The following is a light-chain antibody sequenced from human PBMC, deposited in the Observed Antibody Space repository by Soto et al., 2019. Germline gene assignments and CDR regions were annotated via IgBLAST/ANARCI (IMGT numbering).Light chain of an antibody. Sequence: DIQMTQFPSSLSASVGERVTITCRASQSVSTYLSWYVQEPGSAPKLLIYGVSKLESGIAPRFTVSGLATDFTLTINSLQPEDFAVYFCQQTYMVPYTFGQGTKVEI. CDR2: GVS. V-gene: IGKV1-39*01. CDR1: QSVSTY. CDR3: QQTYMVPYT. J-gene: IGKJ2*01.